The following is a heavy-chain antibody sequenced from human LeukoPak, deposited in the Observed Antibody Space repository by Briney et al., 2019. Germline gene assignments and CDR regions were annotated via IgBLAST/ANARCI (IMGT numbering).Heavy chain of an antibody. CDR2: ISSASTTI. V-gene: IGHV3-48*04. D-gene: IGHD6-6*01. CDR3: AKDPHPHTAGSSGAFDV. Sequence: PGGSLRLSCAASGFTFSSYSMNWVRQAPGKGLEWVSYISSASTTIYYVDSVKGRFTVSRDNAKNSLSLQMDSLRAEDTALYYCAKDPHPHTAGSSGAFDVWGQGTMVTVSS. J-gene: IGHJ3*01. CDR1: GFTFSSYS.